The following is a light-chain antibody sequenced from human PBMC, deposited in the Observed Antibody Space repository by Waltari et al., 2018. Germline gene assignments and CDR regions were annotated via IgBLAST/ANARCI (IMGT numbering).Light chain of an antibody. V-gene: IGLV8-61*01. Sequence: QTVVTQEPSLSVSPGGTVTLTCALSSGSLSTTSYATWYQQTPGQAPRTLVYKANPRSSGLPVRFSGSILGNTAAFTITGAQADDESDYYCALYMGSGIWVFGGGTRLTVL. J-gene: IGLJ3*02. CDR1: SGSLSTTSY. CDR3: ALYMGSGIWV. CDR2: KAN.